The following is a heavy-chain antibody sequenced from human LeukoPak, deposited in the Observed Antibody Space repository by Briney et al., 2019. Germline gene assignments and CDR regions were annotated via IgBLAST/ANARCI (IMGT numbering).Heavy chain of an antibody. V-gene: IGHV3-30*02. CDR2: IRYDGSNK. J-gene: IGHJ4*02. CDR1: GFTFSSYG. D-gene: IGHD1-26*01. Sequence: PGGSLRLSCAASGFTFSSYGMHWVRQAPGKGLEWVAFIRYDGSNKYYADSVKGRFTISRDNSKNTLYLQMNSLRAEDTAVYYCASGFKKWELACVDYWGQGTLVTVSS. CDR3: ASGFKKWELACVDY.